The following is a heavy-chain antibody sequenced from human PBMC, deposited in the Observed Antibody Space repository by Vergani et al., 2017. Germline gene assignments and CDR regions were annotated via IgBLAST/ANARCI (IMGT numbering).Heavy chain of an antibody. CDR1: GFTFSSYS. D-gene: IGHD2-15*01. CDR2: ISSSSSTI. Sequence: EVQLVESGGGLVQPGGSLRLSCAASGFTFSSYSMNWVRQAPGKGLEWVSYISSSSSTIYYADSVKGRFTISRDNAKNSLYLQMNSLRAEDTAVYYCAGDSQVQQVAALYYYYYYGMDVWGQXP. V-gene: IGHV3-48*01. J-gene: IGHJ6*02. CDR3: AGDSQVQQVAALYYYYYYGMDV.